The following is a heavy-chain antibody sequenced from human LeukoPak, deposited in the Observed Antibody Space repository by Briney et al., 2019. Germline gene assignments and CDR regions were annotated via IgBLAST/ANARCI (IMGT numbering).Heavy chain of an antibody. CDR3: ARSLSGWYYYYYYMDV. J-gene: IGHJ6*03. CDR1: GYTFTGYY. V-gene: IGHV1-2*02. D-gene: IGHD6-19*01. Sequence: GASVKVSCKASGYTFTGYYMHWVRQAPGQGLEWMGWINPNSGGTNYAQKFQGRVTMTRDTSISTAYMELSRLRSEDTAVYYCARSLSGWYYYYYYMDVWGKGTTVTISS. CDR2: INPNSGGT.